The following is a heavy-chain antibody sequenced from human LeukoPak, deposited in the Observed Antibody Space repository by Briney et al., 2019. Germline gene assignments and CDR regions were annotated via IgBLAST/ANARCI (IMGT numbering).Heavy chain of an antibody. CDR3: ARTYYYGSGRYFDY. D-gene: IGHD3-10*01. J-gene: IGHJ4*02. Sequence: SETLSLTCTVSGGSISSYYWSWIRQPPGKGLDWIGYIYHSGSTNYNPSLKSRFTISLDTSKNQFSLKLSSVTAADTAVYYCARTYYYGSGRYFDYWGQGTLVTVSS. CDR1: GGSISSYY. V-gene: IGHV4-59*01. CDR2: IYHSGST.